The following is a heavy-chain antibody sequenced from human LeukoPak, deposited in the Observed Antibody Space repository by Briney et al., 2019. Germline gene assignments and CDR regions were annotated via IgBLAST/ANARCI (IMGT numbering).Heavy chain of an antibody. CDR2: IYYTGST. CDR1: GGSISSSSYY. D-gene: IGHD4-17*01. CDR3: ARDYGDYYFDY. Sequence: PETLSLTSTVSGGSISSSSYYWGWIRQPPGRGLEWIGSIYYTGSTYYNPSLKSRVTISVDTSKNQFSLRLSSVTVADTAVYYCARDYGDYYFDYWGQGTLVTVSS. V-gene: IGHV4-39*02. J-gene: IGHJ4*02.